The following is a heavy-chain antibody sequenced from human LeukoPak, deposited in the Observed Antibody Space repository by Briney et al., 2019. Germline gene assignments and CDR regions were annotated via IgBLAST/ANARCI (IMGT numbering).Heavy chain of an antibody. CDR1: GGSFSGYY. CDR2: INHAGST. J-gene: IGHJ3*02. CDR3: ARDRDYDFWSGCGAFDI. V-gene: IGHV4-34*01. Sequence: TSETLSLTCAVYGGSFSGYYWSWIRQPPGKGLEWIGDINHAGSTNYNPSLKRRVTISVDTSKNQFSLKLSSVTAADTAVYYCARDRDYDFWSGCGAFDIWGQGTMVTVSS. D-gene: IGHD3-3*01.